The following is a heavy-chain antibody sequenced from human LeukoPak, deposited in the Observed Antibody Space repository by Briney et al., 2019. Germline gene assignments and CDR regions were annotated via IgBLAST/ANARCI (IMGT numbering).Heavy chain of an antibody. CDR3: ARQEEYSSGWYKY. CDR1: GGSISSSTYY. Sequence: SETLSLTCTVSGGSISSSTYYWGWIRQPPGKGLEWIGSIYYGGGSYYNPSLKSRVTISVDTSKNQFSLKQSSVTAADTAVYYCARQEEYSSGWYKYWGQGTLVTVSS. V-gene: IGHV4-39*01. D-gene: IGHD6-19*01. CDR2: IYYGGGS. J-gene: IGHJ4*02.